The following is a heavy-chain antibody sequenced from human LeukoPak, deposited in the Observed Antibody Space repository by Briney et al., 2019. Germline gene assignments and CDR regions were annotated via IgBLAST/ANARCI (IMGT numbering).Heavy chain of an antibody. J-gene: IGHJ5*02. Sequence: PSETLSLTCTVSGYSISSGYYWGWIRQPPGKGLEWIGSIYHSGSTYYSPSLKSRITISVDTSKNQFSLKLSSVTTADTAVYYCARGFTLFDPWGQGTLVTVSS. D-gene: IGHD2/OR15-2a*01. CDR3: ARGFTLFDP. CDR1: GYSISSGYY. V-gene: IGHV4-38-2*02. CDR2: IYHSGST.